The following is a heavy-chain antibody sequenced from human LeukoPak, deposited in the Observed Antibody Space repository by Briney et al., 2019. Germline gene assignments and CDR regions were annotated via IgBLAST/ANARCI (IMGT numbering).Heavy chain of an antibody. J-gene: IGHJ4*02. CDR1: GGXFSGYY. CDR3: ARVGREGYNFHY. CDR2: INHSGST. V-gene: IGHV4-34*01. Sequence: SETLSLTCAVYGGXFSGYYWNWIRQPPGKGLEWIGEINHSGSTNYNPSLKSRVTISVDTSKNQFSLKLSSVTAADTAVYYCARVGREGYNFHYWGQGTLVTVSS. D-gene: IGHD5-24*01.